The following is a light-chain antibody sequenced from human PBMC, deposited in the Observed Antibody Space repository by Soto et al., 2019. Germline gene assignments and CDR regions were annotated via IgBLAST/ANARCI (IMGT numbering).Light chain of an antibody. Sequence: DVVVTQSPLSLPVTLGQAASISCRSSQSLVHRDGNTYLRWFRQRPGQSPRRLIYKVSNREAGVPDRVSGSGSGTDFTLKISRVEAEDVGLYYCRQGSHWPPITFGQGTRLEIK. CDR3: RQGSHWPPIT. J-gene: IGKJ5*01. V-gene: IGKV2-30*02. CDR1: QSLVHRDGNTY. CDR2: KVS.